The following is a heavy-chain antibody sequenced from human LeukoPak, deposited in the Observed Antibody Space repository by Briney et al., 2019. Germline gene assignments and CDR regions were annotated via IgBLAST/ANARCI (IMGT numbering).Heavy chain of an antibody. CDR2: INEDGSEM. J-gene: IGHJ3*02. CDR3: ARGVYALDI. Sequence: GGSLRLSCAASGFTFSSYWMAWVRQAPGKGLEWVANINEDGSEMYHVDSVRGRFTISRDNTKNSLFLQMNSLRAEDTAVYYCARGVYALDIWGQGTMVTVSS. CDR1: GFTFSSYW. V-gene: IGHV3-7*03.